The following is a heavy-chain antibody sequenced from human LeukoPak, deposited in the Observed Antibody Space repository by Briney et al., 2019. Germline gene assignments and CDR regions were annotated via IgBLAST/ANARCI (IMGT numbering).Heavy chain of an antibody. Sequence: ASMSFCCAAAGIIISSAVMCWLRQPPGKGLERVTIIRGSGGSTYYADSVKGRFTISRDNSKNTLYLQMNSLRADDTAVYCYAKFLPHYAFDIWGQGTMVTVSS. CDR1: GIIISSAV. V-gene: IGHV3-23*01. D-gene: IGHD2/OR15-2a*01. J-gene: IGHJ3*02. CDR2: IRGSGGST. CDR3: AKFLPHYAFDI.